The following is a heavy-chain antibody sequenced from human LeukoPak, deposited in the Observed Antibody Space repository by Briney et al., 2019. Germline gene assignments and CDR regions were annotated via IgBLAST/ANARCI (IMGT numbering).Heavy chain of an antibody. CDR1: GYTFTGYY. D-gene: IGHD2-15*01. CDR2: INPSSGGT. Sequence: ASVKVSCKASGYTFTGYYMHWVRQAPGQGLEWMGWINPSSGGTNYAQKFQGRVTMTRDTSISTAYMELSRLRSDDTAVYYCARGRPYLSGTYFDYWGQGTLVTVSS. J-gene: IGHJ4*02. CDR3: ARGRPYLSGTYFDY. V-gene: IGHV1-2*02.